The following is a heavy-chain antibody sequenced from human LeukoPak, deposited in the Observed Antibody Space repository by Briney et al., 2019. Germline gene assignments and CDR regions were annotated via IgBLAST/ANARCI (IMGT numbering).Heavy chain of an antibody. Sequence: TGGSLGLSCASSGFTFSAYPMNWVRQAPGKGLEWVSHIRSDSSTYYADSVRGRFTISRDNAKNSLYLQMNSLRAEDTAVYYCARDADWAFDIWGQGTLVTVSS. CDR2: IRSDSST. J-gene: IGHJ3*02. D-gene: IGHD2-21*01. V-gene: IGHV3-69-1*02. CDR1: GFTFSAYP. CDR3: ARDADWAFDI.